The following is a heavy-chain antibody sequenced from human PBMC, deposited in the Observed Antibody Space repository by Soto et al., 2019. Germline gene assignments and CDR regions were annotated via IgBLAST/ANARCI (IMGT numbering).Heavy chain of an antibody. Sequence: QLQLQESGPGLVKPSETLSLTCTVSGGSISSSSYYWGWIRQPPGKGLEWIGSIYYSGSTYYNPSLKSRVTISVDTSKNQFSLKRSSVTDEDTAVYYCARLGGSGSKYYCDYWGQGTLVTVSS. CDR1: GGSISSSSYY. CDR2: IYYSGST. J-gene: IGHJ4*02. V-gene: IGHV4-39*01. CDR3: ARLGGSGSKYYCDY. D-gene: IGHD1-26*01.